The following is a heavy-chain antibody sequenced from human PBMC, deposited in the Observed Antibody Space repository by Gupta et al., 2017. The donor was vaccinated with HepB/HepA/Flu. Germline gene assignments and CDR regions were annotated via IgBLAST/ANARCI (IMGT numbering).Heavy chain of an antibody. CDR3: ASAVDGYCSGGSCPGGPYYYYYYGMDV. CDR2: IIPILGIA. CDR1: GGTFSSYA. Sequence: QVQLVQSGAEVKKPGSSVKVSCKASGGTFSSYAISWVRQAPGQGLEWMGRIIPILGIANDAQKFQGRVTITADKSTSTAYMELSSLRSEDTAVYYCASAVDGYCSGGSCPGGPYYYYYYGMDVWGQGTTVTVSS. V-gene: IGHV1-69*04. J-gene: IGHJ6*02. D-gene: IGHD2-15*01.